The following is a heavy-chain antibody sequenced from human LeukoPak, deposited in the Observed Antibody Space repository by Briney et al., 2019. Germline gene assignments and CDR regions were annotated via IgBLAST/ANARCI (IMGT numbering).Heavy chain of an antibody. CDR3: TTLVPAAPPTDY. D-gene: IGHD2-2*01. V-gene: IGHV3-15*01. J-gene: IGHJ4*02. CDR1: GFTFSNAW. Sequence: PGGCLRLSCAASGFTFSNAWMSWVRQAPGKGLEWVGRIKSKTDGGTTDYAAPVKGRFTISRDDSKNTLYLQMNSLKTEDTAVYYCTTLVPAAPPTDYWGQGTLVTVSS. CDR2: IKSKTDGGTT.